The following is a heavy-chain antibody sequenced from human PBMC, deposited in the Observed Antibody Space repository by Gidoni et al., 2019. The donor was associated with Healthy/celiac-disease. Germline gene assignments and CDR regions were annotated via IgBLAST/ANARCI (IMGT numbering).Heavy chain of an antibody. CDR1: GGTFSSYA. J-gene: IGHJ6*02. D-gene: IGHD4-17*01. CDR3: ARVTTVPNYYYYGMDV. V-gene: IGHV1-69*01. Sequence: QVQLVQSGAEVKKPGSSVKVSCKASGGTFSSYAISWVRQAPGQGLEWMGGIIPIIGTANNAQKFQGRITITADEATSTAYMMLSSMRSEDTAVYYCARVTTVPNYYYYGMDVWGQGTTVTVSS. CDR2: IIPIIGTA.